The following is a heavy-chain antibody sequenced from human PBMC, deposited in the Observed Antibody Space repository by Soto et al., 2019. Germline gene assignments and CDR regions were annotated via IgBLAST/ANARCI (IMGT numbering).Heavy chain of an antibody. Sequence: EVQLLESGGGLVQPGESLRLSCAASGFTFSSYAITWVRQAPGKGLEWVSSLTGSGVNTYYSDSVKGRFTISRDNSKNTLYLQMNSLRADDTAIYYCAKYLMVTTPWFDPWGQGTLVTVSS. J-gene: IGHJ5*02. V-gene: IGHV3-23*01. D-gene: IGHD4-17*01. CDR1: GFTFSSYA. CDR3: AKYLMVTTPWFDP. CDR2: LTGSGVNT.